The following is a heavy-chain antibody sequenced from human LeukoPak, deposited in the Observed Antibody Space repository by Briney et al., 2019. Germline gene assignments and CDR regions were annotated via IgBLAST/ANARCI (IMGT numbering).Heavy chain of an antibody. D-gene: IGHD2-2*01. CDR1: GGSISSYY. J-gene: IGHJ5*02. Sequence: SETLSLTCTVSGGSISSYYCSWIRQPAGKGLEWIGRIYTSGSTNYNPSLKSRVTMSVDTSKNQFSLKLSSVTAADTAVYYCAREKIVVVPAAITNWFDPWGQGTLVTVSS. V-gene: IGHV4-4*07. CDR3: AREKIVVVPAAITNWFDP. CDR2: IYTSGST.